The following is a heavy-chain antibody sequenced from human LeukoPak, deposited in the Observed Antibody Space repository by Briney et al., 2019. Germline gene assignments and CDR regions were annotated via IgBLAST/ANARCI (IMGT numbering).Heavy chain of an antibody. V-gene: IGHV3-21*06. CDR1: GFTFSDYT. J-gene: IGHJ4*02. CDR2: IDSSGGYM. CDR3: LRGDRRDY. Sequence: GGSLRLSCAASGFTFSDYTMYWARQAPGKGLEWVSSIDSSGGYMFYADSVKGRFIISRDNAKDSLYLQMNSLRVEDTAVYYCLRGDRRDYWGQGTLVTVSS.